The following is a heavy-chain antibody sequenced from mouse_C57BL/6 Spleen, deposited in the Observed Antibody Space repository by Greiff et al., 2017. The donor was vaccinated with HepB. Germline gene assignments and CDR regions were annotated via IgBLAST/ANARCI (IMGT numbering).Heavy chain of an antibody. Sequence: VQLQQSGAELVKPGASVKLSCKASGYTFTSYWMHWVKQRPGQGLEWIGMIHPNSGSTNYNEKFKSKATLTVDKSSSTAYMQLSSLTSEDSAVYYCARWGDYDFRYCDVWGTGTTVTVSS. V-gene: IGHV1-64*01. D-gene: IGHD2-4*01. CDR3: ARWGDYDFRYCDV. CDR1: GYTFTSYW. CDR2: IHPNSGST. J-gene: IGHJ1*03.